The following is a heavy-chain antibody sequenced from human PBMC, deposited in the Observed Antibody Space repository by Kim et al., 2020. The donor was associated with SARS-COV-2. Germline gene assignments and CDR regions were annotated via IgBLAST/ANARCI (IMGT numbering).Heavy chain of an antibody. CDR1: GFSFNTHD. V-gene: IGHV3-23*01. J-gene: IGHJ4*02. D-gene: IGHD3-10*01. Sequence: GGSLRLSCATSGFSFNTHDMAWVRQAPGKGLEWVSSISESGDVTYYADSVKGRFTISRDNSKNTLYLQMITLRAEDTALYYCAKKGYYYGSGSWIFDYWGQGTLVTVPS. CDR3: AKKGYYYGSGSWIFDY. CDR2: ISESGDVT.